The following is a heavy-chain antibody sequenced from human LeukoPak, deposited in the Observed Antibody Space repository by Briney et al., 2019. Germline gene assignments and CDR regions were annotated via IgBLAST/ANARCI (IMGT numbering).Heavy chain of an antibody. J-gene: IGHJ5*02. D-gene: IGHD6-13*01. CDR1: GYSISSGYY. Sequence: SETLSLTCAVSGYSISSGYYWGWIRQPPGKGLEWIRSIYHSGSTYYNPSLKSRVTISVNTSKNQFSLKLSSVTAADTAVYYCARGVGAAAEHWFDPWGQGTLVTVSS. CDR3: ARGVGAAAEHWFDP. V-gene: IGHV4-38-2*01. CDR2: IYHSGST.